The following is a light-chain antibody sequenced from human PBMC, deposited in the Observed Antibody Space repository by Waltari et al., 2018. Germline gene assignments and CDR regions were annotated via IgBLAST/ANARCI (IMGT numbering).Light chain of an antibody. Sequence: DIQMTQSPSTLSASVGDRVTITCRASQSISSWLAWYQQKPGKAPNLLIYKASPLESGVPSRFSGSRSGTEFTLTISSLQPDDFATYYCQHYDNYPITFGQGTRLEIK. CDR3: QHYDNYPIT. J-gene: IGKJ5*01. V-gene: IGKV1-5*03. CDR2: KAS. CDR1: QSISSW.